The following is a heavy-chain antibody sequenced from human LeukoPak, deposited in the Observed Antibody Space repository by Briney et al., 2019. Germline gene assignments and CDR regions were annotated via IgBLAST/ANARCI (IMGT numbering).Heavy chain of an antibody. Sequence: GESLKISCKGSGYSFTSYWIGCVRQLPGKGLEWMGIIYPGDSDTRYSPSFQGQVTTTADRSISTSYLQWSSLKASDTAMYYCARRDDYYMDVWGKGTTVTVSS. J-gene: IGHJ6*03. CDR1: GYSFTSYW. CDR3: ARRDDYYMDV. CDR2: IYPGDSDT. V-gene: IGHV5-51*01.